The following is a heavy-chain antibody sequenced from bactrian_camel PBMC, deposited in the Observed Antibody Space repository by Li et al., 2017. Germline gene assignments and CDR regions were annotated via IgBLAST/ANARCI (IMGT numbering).Heavy chain of an antibody. J-gene: IGHJ4*01. CDR2: ISTVGGRS. CDR1: GFPFDAYA. Sequence: VQLVESGGGLVQPGSGLRLSCRASGFPFDAYAMGWVRQAPGKGLERMSSISTVGGRSTYADSVKGRFIISKDNAKNTVNLRMNSLKPEDMAMYYCAAGSNWLPYWGQGTQVTVS. V-gene: IGHV3S40*01. CDR3: AAGSNWLPY. D-gene: IGHD6*01.